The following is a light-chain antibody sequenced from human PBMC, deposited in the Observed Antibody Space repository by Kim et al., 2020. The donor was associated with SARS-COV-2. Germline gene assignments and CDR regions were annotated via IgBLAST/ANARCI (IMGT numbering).Light chain of an antibody. CDR2: GAS. Sequence: EIVLKQSPGTLSLYPGERATLSCRASQSVSSSYLAWYQQKPGQAPRLLIYGASSRATGIPDRFSGSGSGTDFTLTISRLEPEDFAVYYCQQYGSSRWTFGQGTKVEIK. J-gene: IGKJ1*01. V-gene: IGKV3-20*01. CDR1: QSVSSSY. CDR3: QQYGSSRWT.